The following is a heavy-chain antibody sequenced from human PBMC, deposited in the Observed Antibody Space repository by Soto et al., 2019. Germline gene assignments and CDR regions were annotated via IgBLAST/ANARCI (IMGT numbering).Heavy chain of an antibody. CDR3: ARDAYCSGGRCYRNFDY. Sequence: PSETLSLTCTVAGGSISSYYWTWIRQPPGKGLEWIGYIHYSGSTNDNPSLRSRVTISVDTSKNQFSLKLNSVTAADTAVYYCARDAYCSGGRCYRNFDYWGQGTLVTVSS. CDR1: GGSISSYY. D-gene: IGHD2-15*01. V-gene: IGHV4-59*01. J-gene: IGHJ4*02. CDR2: IHYSGST.